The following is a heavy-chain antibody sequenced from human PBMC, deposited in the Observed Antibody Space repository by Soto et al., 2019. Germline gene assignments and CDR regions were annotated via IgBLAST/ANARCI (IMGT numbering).Heavy chain of an antibody. V-gene: IGHV3-30-3*01. CDR3: ARKVYDFWSGYSVGGSYYFDY. Sequence: GGSLRLSCAASGFTFSSYAMHWVRQAPGKGLEWVAVISYDGSNKYYADSVKGRFTISRDNSKNTLYLQMNSLRAEDTAVYYCARKVYDFWSGYSVGGSYYFDYWGQGTLVTVSS. CDR2: ISYDGSNK. J-gene: IGHJ4*02. CDR1: GFTFSSYA. D-gene: IGHD3-3*01.